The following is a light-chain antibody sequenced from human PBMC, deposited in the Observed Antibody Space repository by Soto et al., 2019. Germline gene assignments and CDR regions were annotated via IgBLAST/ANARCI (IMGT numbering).Light chain of an antibody. J-gene: IGLJ1*01. CDR3: SSYAGSNYPYV. CDR2: DVS. V-gene: IGLV2-14*03. Sequence: QSVLTQPASVSGSPGQSITISCTGTSSDVGGYHYVSWYQHHPGKAPKLMIYDVSNRPSGVSNRFSGSKSGNTASLTISGLQAEDEADYYCSSYAGSNYPYVFGTGTKVTVL. CDR1: SSDVGGYHY.